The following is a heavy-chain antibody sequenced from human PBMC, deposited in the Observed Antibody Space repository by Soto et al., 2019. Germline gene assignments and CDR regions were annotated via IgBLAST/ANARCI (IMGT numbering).Heavy chain of an antibody. D-gene: IGHD4-17*01. J-gene: IGHJ5*02. CDR2: IYYSGST. CDR1: GGSISSGGYY. Sequence: QVQLQESGPGLVKPSQTLSLTCTVSGGSISSGGYYWSWIRQHPGKGLEWIGYIYYSGSTYYNPSLQSRVTIAVDPSKHQFSLKLSSVTAADRAVYYCAPCTVTLYSCWFDPWGQGTLVTVSS. V-gene: IGHV4-31*03. CDR3: APCTVTLYSCWFDP.